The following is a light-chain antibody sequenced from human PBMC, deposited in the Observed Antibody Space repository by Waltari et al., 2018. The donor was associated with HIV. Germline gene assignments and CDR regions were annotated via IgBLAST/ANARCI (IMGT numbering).Light chain of an antibody. CDR2: NNN. Sequence: QSVLTQPPSASGTPGQRVTFSCSGSSSNIGSNPVDWYQKLPGTAPRLLIYNNNPRPSGVPDRFSGSKSGTSASLAISGRQSEDEADYYWAAWDDSLNGHVLFGGGTKLTVL. CDR1: SSNIGSNP. CDR3: AAWDDSLNGHVL. J-gene: IGLJ2*01. V-gene: IGLV1-44*01.